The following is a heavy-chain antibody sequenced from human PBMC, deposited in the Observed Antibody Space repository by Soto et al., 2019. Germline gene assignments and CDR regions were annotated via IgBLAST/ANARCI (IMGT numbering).Heavy chain of an antibody. Sequence: VQLVESGGGLVKTGGSRRLSCAASGFTFNSYGMHWVRQAPGKGLEWVAVIWYDGSNKYYADSVKGRFTISRDNSKNTLYLQMNSLRAEDTAVYYCARDTFGLDYWGQGTLVTVSS. V-gene: IGHV3-33*08. CDR3: ARDTFGLDY. CDR2: IWYDGSNK. J-gene: IGHJ4*02. D-gene: IGHD3-3*01. CDR1: GFTFNSYG.